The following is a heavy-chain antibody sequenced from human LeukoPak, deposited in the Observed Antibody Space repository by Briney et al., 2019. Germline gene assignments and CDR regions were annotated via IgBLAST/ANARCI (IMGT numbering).Heavy chain of an antibody. D-gene: IGHD3-10*01. CDR1: GYTFTSYD. Sequence: ASVKVSCKASGYTFTSYDINWVRQATGQGLEWMGWMNPNSGNTGYAQKFQGRVTMTRNTSISTAYMELSSLRSEDTAVYYCARGRVRGSGFLGIQPFKPYYYMDVWGKGTTVTISS. J-gene: IGHJ6*03. V-gene: IGHV1-8*01. CDR3: ARGRVRGSGFLGIQPFKPYYYMDV. CDR2: MNPNSGNT.